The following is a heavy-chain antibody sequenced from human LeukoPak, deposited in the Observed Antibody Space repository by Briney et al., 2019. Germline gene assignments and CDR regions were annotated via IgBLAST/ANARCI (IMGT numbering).Heavy chain of an antibody. J-gene: IGHJ4*02. V-gene: IGHV3-21*04. D-gene: IGHD6-19*01. CDR3: AGISGWARYFDY. CDR1: GYTSGRNS. CDR2: ISKSSRYI. Sequence: GGALILSCAASGYTSGRNSRDWGRQAPGEGVEWGLSISKSSRYIYYADSVKGRFTISRDNSKNSLYLQMNSLRAEDTAVYYCAGISGWARYFDYWGQGTLVTVSA.